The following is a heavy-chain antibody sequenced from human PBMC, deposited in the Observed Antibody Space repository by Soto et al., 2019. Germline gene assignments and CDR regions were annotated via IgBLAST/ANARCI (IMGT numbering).Heavy chain of an antibody. D-gene: IGHD3-10*01. V-gene: IGHV3-66*01. J-gene: IGHJ3*02. CDR2: IYNSGTS. CDR3: ARGTWIVRGLIPDAFDI. Sequence: EVQLVESGGGLVQPGGSLRLSCAASGFTVSSHYINWVRQAPGKGLDWVSVIYNSGTSFYADSVKGRFTVSRDPAKNSVFLQMSSLRAEDTAVYFCARGTWIVRGLIPDAFDIWGQGTMVTVSS. CDR1: GFTVSSHY.